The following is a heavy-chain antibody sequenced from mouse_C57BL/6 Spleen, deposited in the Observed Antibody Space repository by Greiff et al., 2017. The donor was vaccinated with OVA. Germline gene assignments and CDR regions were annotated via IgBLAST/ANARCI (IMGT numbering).Heavy chain of an antibody. CDR1: GYTFTSYW. V-gene: IGHV1-52*01. CDR3: ARRYYGSSWYFDV. CDR2: IDPSDSET. J-gene: IGHJ1*03. D-gene: IGHD1-1*01. Sequence: QVQLQQPGAELVRPGSSVKLSCKASGYTFTSYWMHWVKQRPIQGLEWIGNIDPSDSETHYNQKFKDKATLTVDKSSSTAYMQLSSLTSEDSAVYYCARRYYGSSWYFDVWGKGTTVTVSS.